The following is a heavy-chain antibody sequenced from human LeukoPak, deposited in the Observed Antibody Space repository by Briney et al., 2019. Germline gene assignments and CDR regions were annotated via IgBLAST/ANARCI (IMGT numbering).Heavy chain of an antibody. Sequence: ASVKVSCKASGYTFTGYYMHWVRQAPGQGLEWMGWINPNSGGTNYAQKFQGRVTMTRDTSISTAYMELSRLRSDDTAVYYCARDNGGAYYFDTSAYYHNDAFDIWGQGTMVTVSS. J-gene: IGHJ3*02. CDR1: GYTFTGYY. D-gene: IGHD3-22*01. CDR2: INPNSGGT. V-gene: IGHV1-2*02. CDR3: ARDNGGAYYFDTSAYYHNDAFDI.